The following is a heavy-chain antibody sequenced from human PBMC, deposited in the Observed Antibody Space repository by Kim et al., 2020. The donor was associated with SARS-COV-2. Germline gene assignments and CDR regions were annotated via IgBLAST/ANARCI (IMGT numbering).Heavy chain of an antibody. J-gene: IGHJ6*03. CDR2: SYPNGSP. CDR1: GGSLSGGGCY. Sequence: SETLSLTCTVSGGSLSGGGCYWGLGWVRQPPAKGLEWFGNSYPNGSPYYSPSVKSRINMSADTSTHQFSPMLRAVTAADTAACSCGSICHSSLYPDVWG. D-gene: IGHD2-15*01. CDR3: GSICHSSLYPDV. V-gene: IGHV4-39*01.